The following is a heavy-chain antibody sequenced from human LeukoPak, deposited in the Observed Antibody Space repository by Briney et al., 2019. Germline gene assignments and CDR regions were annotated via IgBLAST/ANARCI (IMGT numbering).Heavy chain of an antibody. D-gene: IGHD3-22*01. Sequence: PGGSLRLSCAASGFTVSSNYMSWVRQAPGKGLEWVANIKQDGSAKYYVDSVKGRFTISRDNARNSLYLEMNNLRAEDTAIYYCATSYDSSGNNWGQGTLVTVSS. J-gene: IGHJ4*02. CDR3: ATSYDSSGNN. V-gene: IGHV3-7*01. CDR2: IKQDGSAK. CDR1: GFTVSSNY.